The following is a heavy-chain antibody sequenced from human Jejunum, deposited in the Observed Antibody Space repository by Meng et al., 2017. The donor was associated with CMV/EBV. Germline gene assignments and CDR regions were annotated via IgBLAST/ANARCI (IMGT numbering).Heavy chain of an antibody. CDR3: ARDETNIVVEPAAIPFDY. CDR2: ISAYDGDT. Sequence: YTCTNYGISWVRQAPGQGLEYMGWISAYDGDTNYAQKLQDRVTMTTDTSTSTAYMELRSLRSDDTAVYYCARDETNIVVEPAAIPFDYWGQGTLVTVSS. V-gene: IGHV1-18*01. D-gene: IGHD2-2*01. CDR1: YTCTNYG. J-gene: IGHJ4*02.